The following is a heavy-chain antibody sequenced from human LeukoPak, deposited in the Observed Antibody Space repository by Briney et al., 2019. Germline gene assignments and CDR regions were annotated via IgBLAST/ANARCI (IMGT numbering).Heavy chain of an antibody. J-gene: IGHJ4*02. V-gene: IGHV4-34*01. CDR1: GGSFSGYY. Sequence: SETLSLTCAVYGGSFSGYYWSWIRQPPGKGLEWIGEINHSGSTNYNPSLKSRVTISVDTSKNQFSLKLSSVTAADTAVYYCAAVYSSGWYFRDYWGQGTLVTVSS. CDR2: INHSGST. CDR3: AAVYSSGWYFRDY. D-gene: IGHD6-19*01.